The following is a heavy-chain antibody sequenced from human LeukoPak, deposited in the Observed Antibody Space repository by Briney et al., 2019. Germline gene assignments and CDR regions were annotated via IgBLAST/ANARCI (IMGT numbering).Heavy chain of an antibody. Sequence: SVKVSCKASGGTFSSYAISWVRQAPGQGLEWMGGIIPIFGTANYAQKFQGRVTITADESTSTAYMELSSLRSEDTAVYYCAGSYRGQWLAPFDYWGQGTLVTVSS. CDR2: IIPIFGTA. D-gene: IGHD6-19*01. V-gene: IGHV1-69*13. CDR1: GGTFSSYA. CDR3: AGSYRGQWLAPFDY. J-gene: IGHJ4*02.